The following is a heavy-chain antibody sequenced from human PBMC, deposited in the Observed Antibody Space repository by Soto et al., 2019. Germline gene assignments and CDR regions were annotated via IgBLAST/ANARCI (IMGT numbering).Heavy chain of an antibody. CDR2: ISASNRKT. CDR3: ARDSSDGASQGYYY. Sequence: QVQLVQSGAEVKKPGASVKVSCKASGYTFTNYGISWVRQAPGQGLEWMGWISASNRKTNYAQKVQGRVTMTTDTPTSTAYMELGSLRSDDTAVYYCARDSSDGASQGYYYWGQGSLVTVSS. CDR1: GYTFTNYG. J-gene: IGHJ4*02. V-gene: IGHV1-18*04. D-gene: IGHD3-22*01.